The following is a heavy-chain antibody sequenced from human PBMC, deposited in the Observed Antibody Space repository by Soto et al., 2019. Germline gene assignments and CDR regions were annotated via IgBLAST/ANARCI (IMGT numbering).Heavy chain of an antibody. CDR1: GFTFSSYG. D-gene: IGHD3-9*01. CDR3: ARDGVQDIVYDILTGYYPAYYFDY. J-gene: IGHJ4*02. Sequence: QVQLVESGGGVVQPGRSLRLSCAASGFTFSSYGMHWVRQAPGKGLEWVAVIWYDGSNKYYADSVKGRFTISRDNSKNTLYLQMNSLRAEDTAVYYCARDGVQDIVYDILTGYYPAYYFDYWGQGTLVTVSS. CDR2: IWYDGSNK. V-gene: IGHV3-33*01.